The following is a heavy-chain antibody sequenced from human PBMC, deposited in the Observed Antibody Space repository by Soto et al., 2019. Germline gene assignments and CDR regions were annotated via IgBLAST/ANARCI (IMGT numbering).Heavy chain of an antibody. D-gene: IGHD6-13*01. CDR2: MNPNSGNT. CDR1: GYTFTSYD. V-gene: IGHV1-8*01. Sequence: ASVKVSCKASGYTFTSYDINWVRQATGQGLERMEWMNPNSGNTGYAQKFQGRVTMTRNTSISTAYMELSSLRSEDTAVYYCARASLRRSGSTRYDYWGQGTLVTVSS. J-gene: IGHJ4*02. CDR3: ARASLRRSGSTRYDY.